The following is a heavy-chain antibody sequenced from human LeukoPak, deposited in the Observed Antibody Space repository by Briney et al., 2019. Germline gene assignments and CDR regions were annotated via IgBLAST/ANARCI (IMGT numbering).Heavy chain of an antibody. CDR3: ARDREQYCSGGSCYHHNNWFDP. Sequence: GGSLRLSCAAPGFTFSNYWMNWVRQAPGKGLEWVANIKQDGSETYYVDSVKGRFTISRDNAKNSLYLQMNSLRAEDTAVYYCARDREQYCSGGSCYHHNNWFDPWGQGTLVTVSS. V-gene: IGHV3-7*01. CDR1: GFTFSNYW. J-gene: IGHJ5*02. CDR2: IKQDGSET. D-gene: IGHD2-15*01.